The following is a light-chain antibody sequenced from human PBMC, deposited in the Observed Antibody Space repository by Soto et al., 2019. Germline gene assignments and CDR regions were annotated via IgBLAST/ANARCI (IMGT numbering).Light chain of an antibody. CDR3: QHYGGSPRT. CDR2: GAS. CDR1: QSVSGSY. J-gene: IGKJ1*01. V-gene: IGKV3-20*01. Sequence: DIVLTQSPGTLSLSPGEGATLSCRASQSVSGSYLAWYQQKPGQTPRLLIYGASSRATGIPDRFSGSGSGTDFTLTISRLEPEDFALYYCQHYGGSPRTFGQGTKVDIK.